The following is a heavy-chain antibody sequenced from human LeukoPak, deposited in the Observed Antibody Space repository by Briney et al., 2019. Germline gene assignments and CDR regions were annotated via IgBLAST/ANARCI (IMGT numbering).Heavy chain of an antibody. Sequence: GGSLRLSCAASGFTFSSYAMHWVRQAPGKGLEWVAVISYDGSNKYYADSVKGRFTISRDNSKNTLYLQMNSLRAEDTAVYYCAKWYYYGSGTGGYWGQGTLVTVSS. CDR3: AKWYYYGSGTGGY. J-gene: IGHJ4*02. CDR1: GFTFSSYA. CDR2: ISYDGSNK. V-gene: IGHV3-30-3*02. D-gene: IGHD3-10*01.